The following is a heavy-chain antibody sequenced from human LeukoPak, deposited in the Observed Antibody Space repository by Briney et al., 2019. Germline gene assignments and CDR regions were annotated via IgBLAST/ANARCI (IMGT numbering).Heavy chain of an antibody. J-gene: IGHJ3*02. V-gene: IGHV4-38-2*01. CDR2: IYHSGST. CDR1: GYSLSSGYY. D-gene: IGHD3-22*01. Sequence: SETLSLTCAVSGYSLSSGYYWGGSRQPPGKGGGGIASIYHSGSTYYSPSLKRRVTISIDTSKSPFSLKLSSVTAPDTAVYYCARPAGGKDSIPPYAFYIWGQGTMVTVSS. CDR3: ARPAGGKDSIPPYAFYI.